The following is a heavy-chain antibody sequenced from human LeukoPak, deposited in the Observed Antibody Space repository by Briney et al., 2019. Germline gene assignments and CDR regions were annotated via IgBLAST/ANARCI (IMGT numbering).Heavy chain of an antibody. CDR2: IIDNGDRT. V-gene: IGHV3-23*01. J-gene: IGHJ4*02. CDR1: GFTFSRFA. Sequence: GGSLRLSCAASGFTFSRFAMNWVRQAPGKGLEWVATIIDNGDRTYYADSVRGRFTLSRDNSNNTLSLQMNSLRAEDTATYHCSKGITLVRGFTDFDYWGQGTLVTVSS. D-gene: IGHD3-10*01. CDR3: SKGITLVRGFTDFDY.